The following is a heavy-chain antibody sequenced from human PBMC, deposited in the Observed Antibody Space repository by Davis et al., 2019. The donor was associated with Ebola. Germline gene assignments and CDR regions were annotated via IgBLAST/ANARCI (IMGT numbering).Heavy chain of an antibody. V-gene: IGHV4-59*01. CDR1: GGSISGYY. CDR3: ARGTDGHYGAQDN. D-gene: IGHD3-22*01. J-gene: IGHJ4*02. Sequence: SETLSLTCTVSGGSISGYYWSWIRQTPGKGLEWIAYIYYGGSTYYNPSLKSRVTISIDASKNQFSLRLTSVTAADTAVYYCARGTDGHYGAQDNWGQGTLVTVSS. CDR2: IYYGGST.